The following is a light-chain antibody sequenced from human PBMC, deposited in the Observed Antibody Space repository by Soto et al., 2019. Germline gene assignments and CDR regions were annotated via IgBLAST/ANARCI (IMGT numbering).Light chain of an antibody. V-gene: IGKV3-20*01. J-gene: IGKJ4*01. CDR2: GAS. CDR1: QRVSSSY. CDR3: QKYGSSPLT. Sequence: EIVLTQSPGTLSLSPAERATLSCSASQRVSSSYLAWYQQKPGQAPRLLIYGASSRATGIPDRFRGSGSRTEFTLTINRRELEGYAVYYCQKYGSSPLTFGGGTNVEIK.